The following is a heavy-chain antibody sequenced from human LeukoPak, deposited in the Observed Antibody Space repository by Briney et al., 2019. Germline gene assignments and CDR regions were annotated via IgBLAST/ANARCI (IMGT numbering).Heavy chain of an antibody. Sequence: PGGSLRLSCKASGFTFSSYAMTWVRQAPGKGLEWVSAMGGSGDSPKYADSVKGRFTMSRDSSRNTVYLQMNRLRPDDTAVYYCARDWSADYWGQGTLVPVSS. CDR1: GFTFSSYA. J-gene: IGHJ4*02. CDR2: MGGSGDSP. V-gene: IGHV3-23*01. CDR3: ARDWSADY.